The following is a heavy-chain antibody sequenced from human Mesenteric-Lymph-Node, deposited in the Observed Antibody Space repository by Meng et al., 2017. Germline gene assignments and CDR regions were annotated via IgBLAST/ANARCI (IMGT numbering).Heavy chain of an antibody. CDR3: ARGINSGYYTPSSDY. V-gene: IGHV1-2*06. Sequence: ASVKVSCKASGYTFTGYYMHWVRQAPGQGLEWMGRINPNSGGTNYAQKFQGRVTMTRDTSISTAYMELSRLRSEDTAVYYCARGINSGYYTPSSDYWGQGTLVTVSS. D-gene: IGHD3-3*01. CDR1: GYTFTGYY. J-gene: IGHJ4*02. CDR2: INPNSGGT.